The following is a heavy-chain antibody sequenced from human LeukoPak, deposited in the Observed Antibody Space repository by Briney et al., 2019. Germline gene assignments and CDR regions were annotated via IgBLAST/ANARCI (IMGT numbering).Heavy chain of an antibody. J-gene: IGHJ6*03. D-gene: IGHD3-16*01. Sequence: SETLSLTCAVYGGSFSGYYWSWIRQPPGKGLEWIGEINHSGSTNYNPSLKSRVTMSVDTSKNQFSLKLSSVTAADTAVYYCARGRYPNYDYVWGHYYNYYMDVWGKGTTVTVSS. CDR3: ARGRYPNYDYVWGHYYNYYMDV. V-gene: IGHV4-34*01. CDR2: INHSGST. CDR1: GGSFSGYY.